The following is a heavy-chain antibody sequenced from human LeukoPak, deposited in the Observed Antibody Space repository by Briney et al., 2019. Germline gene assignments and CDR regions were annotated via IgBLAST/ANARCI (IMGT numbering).Heavy chain of an antibody. D-gene: IGHD1-26*01. Sequence: GGSLRLSCTASGFTFSDYSMNWVRQAPGKGLEWVSYIVLSSNIIHYADSVKGRFTISRDNDNNSLFLQMNSLRAEDTAVYYCARGVGATNPWGQGTLVTVSS. V-gene: IGHV3-48*01. CDR2: IVLSSNII. CDR1: GFTFSDYS. J-gene: IGHJ5*02. CDR3: ARGVGATNP.